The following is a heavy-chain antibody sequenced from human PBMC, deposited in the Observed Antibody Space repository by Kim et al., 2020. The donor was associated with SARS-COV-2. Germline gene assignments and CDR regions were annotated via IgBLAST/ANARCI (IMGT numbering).Heavy chain of an antibody. CDR3: ARATYGWFGELIDY. D-gene: IGHD3-10*01. Sequence: AQKFQGRVTMTRDTSTSTVYMELSSLRSEDTAVYYCARATYGWFGELIDYWGQGALVTVSS. V-gene: IGHV1-46*01. J-gene: IGHJ4*02.